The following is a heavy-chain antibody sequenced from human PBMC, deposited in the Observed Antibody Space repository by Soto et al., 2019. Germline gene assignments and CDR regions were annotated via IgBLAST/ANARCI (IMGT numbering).Heavy chain of an antibody. CDR1: GGSFSGYY. CDR2: INHSGST. J-gene: IGHJ4*02. CDR3: ERGLGITMVRGALAYFDY. D-gene: IGHD3-10*01. V-gene: IGHV4-34*01. Sequence: PSETLSLTCAVYGGSFSGYYWSWIRQPPGKGLEWIGEINHSGSTNYNPSLKSRVTISVDTSKNQFSLNLSSVTAADTAVYYCERGLGITMVRGALAYFDYWGQGTLVTVSS.